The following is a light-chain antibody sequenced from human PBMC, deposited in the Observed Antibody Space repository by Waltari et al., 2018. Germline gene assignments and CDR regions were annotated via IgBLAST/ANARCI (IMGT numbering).Light chain of an antibody. CDR1: QSVGSD. Sequence: EIVMTQSPATLSVSPGERATLSCRASQSVGSDLAWYQQKPGQAPSLLIYGASTRVTGVPARFSGSGSGTEFTPTISSLQSEDFAVYYCQQYNKWPPYTFGQGTKLEIK. J-gene: IGKJ2*01. CDR2: GAS. V-gene: IGKV3-15*01. CDR3: QQYNKWPPYT.